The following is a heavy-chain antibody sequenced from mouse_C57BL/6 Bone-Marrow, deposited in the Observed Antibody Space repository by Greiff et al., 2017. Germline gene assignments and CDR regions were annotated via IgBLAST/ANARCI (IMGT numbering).Heavy chain of an antibody. V-gene: IGHV3-8*01. Sequence: EVQLQESGPGLAKPSQTLSLTCSVTGYSITSDYWNWIRKFPGNKLEYMGHISYSGSTYYNPSLKSRISITRDTSKNQYYLQLNSVTTEDTDTYYCARYRLGGGSYYAMDYWGQGTSVTVSS. CDR2: ISYSGST. D-gene: IGHD4-1*01. CDR3: ARYRLGGGSYYAMDY. CDR1: GYSITSDY. J-gene: IGHJ4*01.